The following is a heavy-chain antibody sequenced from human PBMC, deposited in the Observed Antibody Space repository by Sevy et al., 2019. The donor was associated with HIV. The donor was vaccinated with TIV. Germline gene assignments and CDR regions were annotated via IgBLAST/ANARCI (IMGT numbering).Heavy chain of an antibody. Sequence: GGSLRLSCAASGFTFSISWMSWVRQTPGKGLEWVGRIKSKTDGGTTDYAAPVKGRFTISRDDSKNTLYLQMNNLKTEDTALYYCTIDGLFDPWGQGTLVTVSS. CDR1: GFTFSISW. CDR2: IKSKTDGGTT. V-gene: IGHV3-15*01. CDR3: TIDGLFDP. D-gene: IGHD3-16*02. J-gene: IGHJ5*02.